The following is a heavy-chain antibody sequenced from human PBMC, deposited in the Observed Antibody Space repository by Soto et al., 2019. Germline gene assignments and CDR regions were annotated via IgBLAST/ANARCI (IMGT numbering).Heavy chain of an antibody. V-gene: IGHV1-3*01. CDR2: INAGNGNT. J-gene: IGHJ4*02. Sequence: ASVKVSCQASGYTFTSYAMHWVRQAPGQRLEWMGWINAGNGNTKYSQKFQGRVTITRDTSASTAYMELSSLRSEDTAVYYCARASRRCISTSCPPSSYYFDYWGQGTLVTVSS. D-gene: IGHD2-2*01. CDR3: ARASRRCISTSCPPSSYYFDY. CDR1: GYTFTSYA.